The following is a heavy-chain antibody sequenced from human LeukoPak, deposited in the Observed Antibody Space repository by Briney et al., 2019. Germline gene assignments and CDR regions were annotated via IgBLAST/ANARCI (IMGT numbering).Heavy chain of an antibody. V-gene: IGHV1-18*01. J-gene: IGHJ3*02. CDR1: GYTFTSYG. CDR2: ISAYNGNT. Sequence: SASVKVSCKASGYTFTSYGISWVRQAPGQGLEWVGWISAYNGNTNYAQKLQGRVTMTTDTSTSTAYMELRSLRSDDTAVYYCARDLSPRFGPDAFDIWGQGTMVTVSS. CDR3: ARDLSPRFGPDAFDI. D-gene: IGHD3-10*01.